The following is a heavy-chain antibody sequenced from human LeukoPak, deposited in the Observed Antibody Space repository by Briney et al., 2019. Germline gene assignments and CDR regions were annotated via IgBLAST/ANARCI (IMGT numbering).Heavy chain of an antibody. CDR3: ARAGAWSPVDY. Sequence: SETLSLTCTVSGGSISSYYWSWIRQPPGKGLEWIGYIYHSGSTNYNPSLKSRVTISVDTSKNQFSLKLSSVTAADTAVYYCARAGAWSPVDYWGQGTLVTVSS. CDR1: GGSISSYY. J-gene: IGHJ4*02. CDR2: IYHSGST. D-gene: IGHD2-15*01. V-gene: IGHV4-59*01.